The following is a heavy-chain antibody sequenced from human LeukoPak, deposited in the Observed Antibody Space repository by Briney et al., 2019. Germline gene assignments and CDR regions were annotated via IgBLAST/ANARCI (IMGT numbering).Heavy chain of an antibody. CDR1: GGSISSGGYS. CDR3: ARDGDSSIFDY. V-gene: IGHV4-30-2*01. D-gene: IGHD6-19*01. CDR2: IYHSGST. Sequence: SQTLSLTCAVSGGSISSGGYSWSWIRQPPGKGLEWIGYIYHSGSTYYNPSLKSRVTISVDRSKNQFSLKLSSVTAAATAVYYCARDGDSSIFDYWGQGTLVTVSS. J-gene: IGHJ4*02.